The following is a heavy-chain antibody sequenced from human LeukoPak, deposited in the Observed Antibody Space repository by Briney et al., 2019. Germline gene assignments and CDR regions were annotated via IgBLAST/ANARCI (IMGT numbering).Heavy chain of an antibody. Sequence: SETLSLTCTVSGGSISPYFWSWVRQPAGKGLEYLGRISSTGNTNYNPSLRSRVTMSVDTSKNQFSLNLRSVTAADTAVYYCARDRVHDSDYWGQGILVIVSS. CDR2: ISSTGNT. V-gene: IGHV4-4*07. J-gene: IGHJ4*02. D-gene: IGHD2-21*02. CDR1: GGSISPYF. CDR3: ARDRVHDSDY.